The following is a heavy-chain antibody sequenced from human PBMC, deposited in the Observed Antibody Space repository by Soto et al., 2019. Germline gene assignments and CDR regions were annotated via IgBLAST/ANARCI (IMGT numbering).Heavy chain of an antibody. Sequence: LRLSCAASGFTFSDYYMSWIRQAPGKGLEWVSYISSSGSTIYYADSVKGRFTISRDNAKNSLYLQMNSLRAEDTAVYYCARAGYYDSSGYLIDDAFDIWGQGTMVTVSS. D-gene: IGHD3-22*01. V-gene: IGHV3-11*01. CDR2: ISSSGSTI. CDR3: ARAGYYDSSGYLIDDAFDI. J-gene: IGHJ3*02. CDR1: GFTFSDYY.